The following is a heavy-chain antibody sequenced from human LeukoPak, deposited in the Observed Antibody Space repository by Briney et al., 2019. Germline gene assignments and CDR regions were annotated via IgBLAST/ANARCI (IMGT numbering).Heavy chain of an antibody. J-gene: IGHJ4*02. CDR2: IYTSGST. Sequence: SETLSLTCTVSGGSISSGSYYWSWIRQPAGKGLEWIGRIYTSGSTNYNPSLKSRVTISVDTSKSQFSLKLSSVTAADTAVYYCARDRDGGYSGYYSFDYWGQGTLVTVSS. CDR3: ARDRDGGYSGYYSFDY. D-gene: IGHD5-12*01. CDR1: GGSISSGSYY. V-gene: IGHV4-61*02.